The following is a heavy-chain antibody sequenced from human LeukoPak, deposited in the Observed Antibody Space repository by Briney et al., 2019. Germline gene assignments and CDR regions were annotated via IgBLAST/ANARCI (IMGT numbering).Heavy chain of an antibody. V-gene: IGHV3-33*01. CDR3: ARGDRRRRYFDWFDDAFDI. CDR1: GFTFSIYG. J-gene: IGHJ3*02. D-gene: IGHD3-9*01. Sequence: GGSLRLSCAASGFTFSIYGMQWVRQAPGKGLEWVAVIWYDGTEKYYTDSVKGRFTISRDNSKNMVYLQMNSLRAEDTAVYYCARGDRRRRYFDWFDDAFDIWGQGTMVTVSS. CDR2: IWYDGTEK.